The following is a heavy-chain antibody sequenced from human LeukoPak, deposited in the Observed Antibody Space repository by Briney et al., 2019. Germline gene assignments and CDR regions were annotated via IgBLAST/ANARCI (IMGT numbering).Heavy chain of an antibody. D-gene: IGHD3-22*01. J-gene: IGHJ5*02. CDR2: ISSYNGNT. CDR3: ARDQYYDSKGWFDP. CDR1: GYTFTSYG. V-gene: IGHV1-18*01. Sequence: ASVKVSCMASGYTFTSYGISWVRQAPGQGLECMGWISSYNGNTNYAQTLQGRVTMTTDTSTSTAYMELGSLRSDDTAVYYCARDQYYDSKGWFDPWGQGTLVTVSS.